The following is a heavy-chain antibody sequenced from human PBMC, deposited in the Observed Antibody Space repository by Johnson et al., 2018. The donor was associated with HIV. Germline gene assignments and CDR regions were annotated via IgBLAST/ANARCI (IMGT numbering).Heavy chain of an antibody. D-gene: IGHD6-19*01. J-gene: IGHJ3*01. CDR3: TTDGRIPVAHHDAFDV. V-gene: IGHV3-7*03. Sequence: VQLVESGGGLVQPGGSLRLSCAASGFTFSSYWMGWVRQAPGKGLEWVANIKQDGSEKYYVDSVKGRFTISRDNAKNSLYLQMNSLKTEDTAVYYCTTDGRIPVAHHDAFDVWGQGTMVTVSS. CDR2: IKQDGSEK. CDR1: GFTFSSYW.